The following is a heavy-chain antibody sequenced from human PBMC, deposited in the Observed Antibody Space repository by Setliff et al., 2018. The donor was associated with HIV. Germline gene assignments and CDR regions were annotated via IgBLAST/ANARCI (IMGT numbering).Heavy chain of an antibody. J-gene: IGHJ5*02. CDR3: ARVRYCRGGSCYGGEYWFDP. Sequence: EASVKVSCKASGYTFTSYYIHWVRQAPGQGLEWMGVIHPSGGSTSYAQSFQDRVTMTRDTSTSTVYMELSSLRSEDTAVYYCARVRYCRGGSCYGGEYWFDPWGQGTLVTVSS. D-gene: IGHD2-15*01. CDR2: IHPSGGST. V-gene: IGHV1-46*01. CDR1: GYTFTSYY.